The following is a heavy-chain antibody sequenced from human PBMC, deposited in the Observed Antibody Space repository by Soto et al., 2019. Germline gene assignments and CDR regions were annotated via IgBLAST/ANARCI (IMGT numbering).Heavy chain of an antibody. J-gene: IGHJ6*02. CDR1: GDSVSSGDYY. CDR2: VYFSGST. V-gene: IGHV4-61*08. CDR3: SRGLGYSSSWSAYYYGMDA. D-gene: IGHD6-13*01. Sequence: SENLPVTCSVSGDSVSSGDYYWSWIRQPPGKGLEWIGHVYFSGSTNYIPSLKSRLTISVDTSKNQFSLKLSSVTAAVTAVYYCSRGLGYSSSWSAYYYGMDAGGQGPMVT.